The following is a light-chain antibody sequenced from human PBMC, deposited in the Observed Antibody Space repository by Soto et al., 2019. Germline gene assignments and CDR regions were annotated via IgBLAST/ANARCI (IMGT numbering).Light chain of an antibody. CDR2: DVS. V-gene: IGKV1-33*01. J-gene: IGKJ5*01. Sequence: DIQMTQSPSSLSASVGDRVTITCQASQDISNYISWYQQKPGKAPNLLIYDVSNLETGVPSRFSGSGSGTDFTFTISSLHPEDIATYYCQQYNNVPPITFGQGTRLE. CDR1: QDISNY. CDR3: QQYNNVPPIT.